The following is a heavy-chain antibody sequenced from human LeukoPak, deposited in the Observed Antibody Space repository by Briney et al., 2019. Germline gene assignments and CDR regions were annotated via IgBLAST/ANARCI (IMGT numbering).Heavy chain of an antibody. D-gene: IGHD1-26*01. CDR3: AKDRIGPPY. CDR1: GFIFDDYA. V-gene: IGHV3-23*01. Sequence: GGSLRLSCAASGFIFDDYAMHWVRQAPGKGLEWVSAISGSGGSTYYADSVKGRFTISRDNSKNTLYLQMNSLRAEDTAVYYCAKDRIGPPYWGQGTLVTVSS. J-gene: IGHJ4*02. CDR2: ISGSGGST.